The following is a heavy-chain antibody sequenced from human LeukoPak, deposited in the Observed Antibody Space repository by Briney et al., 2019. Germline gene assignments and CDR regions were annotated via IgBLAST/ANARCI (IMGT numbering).Heavy chain of an antibody. Sequence: PSETLSLTCAVYGGSFSGYYWSWIRQPPGKGPEWIGEINHSGSTNYNQSLKSRVTISVDTSKNQFSLKLSSVTAADTAVYYCARGLPSYYDYVWGSYRSYYFDYWGQGTLVTVSS. CDR3: ARGLPSYYDYVWGSYRSYYFDY. CDR2: INHSGST. CDR1: GGSFSGYY. D-gene: IGHD3-16*02. J-gene: IGHJ4*02. V-gene: IGHV4-34*01.